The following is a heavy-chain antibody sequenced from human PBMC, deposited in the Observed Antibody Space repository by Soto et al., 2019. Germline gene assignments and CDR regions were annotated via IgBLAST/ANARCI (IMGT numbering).Heavy chain of an antibody. V-gene: IGHV1-69*01. J-gene: IGHJ6*02. CDR1: GGTFSSYA. D-gene: IGHD3-22*01. Sequence: QVQLVQSGAEVKKPGSSVKVSCKASGGTFSSYAISWVRQAPGQGLEWMGGIIPIFGTANYAQKFQGRVTSTADETTSTAYMERSSPRSEDAAVYYCARPVRGYDDSSGYVGDESDYYYGMDVWGQGTTVTVSS. CDR3: ARPVRGYDDSSGYVGDESDYYYGMDV. CDR2: IIPIFGTA.